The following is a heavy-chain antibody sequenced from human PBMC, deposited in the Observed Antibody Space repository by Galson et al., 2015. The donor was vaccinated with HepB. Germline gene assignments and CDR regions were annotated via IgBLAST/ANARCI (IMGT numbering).Heavy chain of an antibody. CDR1: GFTLSSYG. J-gene: IGHJ4*02. D-gene: IGHD6-19*01. Sequence: SLRLSCAASGFTLSSYGMHWVRQAPGKGLEWVAVIWYDGSNKYYADSVKGRFTISRDNSKNTLYPQMNSLRAEDTAVYFCARDYSSGWYDYWGQGTLVTVSS. V-gene: IGHV3-33*08. CDR3: ARDYSSGWYDY. CDR2: IWYDGSNK.